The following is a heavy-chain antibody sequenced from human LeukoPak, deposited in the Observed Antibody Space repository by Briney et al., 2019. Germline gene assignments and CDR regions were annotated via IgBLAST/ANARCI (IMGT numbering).Heavy chain of an antibody. J-gene: IGHJ4*02. CDR1: GGSFSGYY. Sequence: SETLSLTCAVYGGSFSGYYWSWIRQPPGKGLEWIGEINHSGSTNYNPSLKSRVTISVDTSKNQFSLKLSSVTAADTAVYYCARGRYCSSTSCYVYYFDCWGQGTLVTVSS. V-gene: IGHV4-34*01. CDR2: INHSGST. CDR3: ARGRYCSSTSCYVYYFDC. D-gene: IGHD2-2*01.